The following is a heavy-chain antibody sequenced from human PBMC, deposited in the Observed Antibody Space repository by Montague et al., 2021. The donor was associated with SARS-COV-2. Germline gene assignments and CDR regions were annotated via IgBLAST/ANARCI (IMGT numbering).Heavy chain of an antibody. Sequence: CAISGDNVSSNSATWNWVRQSPSRGLEWLGRTYYRSKWYNDYAVSVRGRVTINPDTSKNQFSLQLNSLTPEDTAIYYCTSGREGNYNVMDVWGQGTTVTVSS. CDR3: TSGREGNYNVMDV. J-gene: IGHJ6*02. CDR1: GDNVSSNSAT. V-gene: IGHV6-1*01. D-gene: IGHD1-1*01. CDR2: TYYRSKWYN.